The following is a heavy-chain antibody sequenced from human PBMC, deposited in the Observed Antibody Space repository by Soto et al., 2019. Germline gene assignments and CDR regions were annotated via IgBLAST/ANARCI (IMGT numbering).Heavy chain of an antibody. J-gene: IGHJ4*02. D-gene: IGHD6-6*01. Sequence: GSMRLSCTSSGFIFGDDAMSWFRQAPGKGLEWVGFIRSEDYGGTTEYGASVKGRFTISRDDSKSVAYLQMNSLKTEDTAVYFCTRAPEKYSNSSSLGDWGPGPLVTVSS. CDR3: TRAPEKYSNSSSLGD. CDR1: GFIFGDDA. V-gene: IGHV3-49*03. CDR2: IRSEDYGGTT.